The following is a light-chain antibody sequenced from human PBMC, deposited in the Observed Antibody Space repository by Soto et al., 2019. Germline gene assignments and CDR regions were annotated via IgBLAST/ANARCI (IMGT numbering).Light chain of an antibody. Sequence: DIQLTQSPSFLSASVGDRVTVSCRASQDISTSLAWFQQKAGKVPQLLVYPASTLQAGVPSRFSGSGSGTYFTLTINNLQAEDFATYYCQHLRTSPLSFGQGTKLDIK. CDR1: QDISTS. V-gene: IGKV1-9*01. CDR2: PAS. CDR3: QHLRTSPLS. J-gene: IGKJ2*03.